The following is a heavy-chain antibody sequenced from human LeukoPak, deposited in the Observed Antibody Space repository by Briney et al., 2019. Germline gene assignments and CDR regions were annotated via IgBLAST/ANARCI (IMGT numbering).Heavy chain of an antibody. Sequence: SETLSLTCTVSGGSISSGGYYWSWIRQPPGKGLEWIGYIYHSGSTYYNPSLKGRVTISVDRSKNQFSLKLSSVTAADTAVYYCARVDSSSSDYYYYYMDVWGKGTTVTVSS. J-gene: IGHJ6*03. V-gene: IGHV4-30-2*01. CDR3: ARVDSSSSDYYYYYMDV. CDR2: IYHSGST. D-gene: IGHD6-6*01. CDR1: GGSISSGGYY.